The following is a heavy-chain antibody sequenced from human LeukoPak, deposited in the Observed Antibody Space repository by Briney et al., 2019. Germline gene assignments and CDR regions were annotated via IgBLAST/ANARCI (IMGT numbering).Heavy chain of an antibody. CDR2: IYTSGST. D-gene: IGHD1-1*01. Sequence: SETLSLTCTVSGGSISSGSYYWSWIRQPVGKGLEWIGRIYTSGSTNYNPSLKSRVTISVDTSKNQFSLKLSSVTAADTAVYYCARGASDNDAFDIWGQGTMVTVSS. CDR3: ARGASDNDAFDI. CDR1: GGSISSGSYY. J-gene: IGHJ3*02. V-gene: IGHV4-61*02.